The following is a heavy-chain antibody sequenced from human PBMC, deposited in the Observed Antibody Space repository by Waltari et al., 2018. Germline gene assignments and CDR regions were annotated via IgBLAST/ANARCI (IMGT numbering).Heavy chain of an antibody. CDR3: ARHSNRFYYYYYMDV. CDR1: GYTFTGYY. V-gene: IGHV1-2*02. J-gene: IGHJ6*03. CDR2: INPNSGGT. Sequence: QVQLVQSGAEVKKPGASVKVSCKASGYTFTGYYMHWVRQAPGQGLEWMGWINPNSGGTNYAQKFQGRVTMTRDTSISTAYMELSRLRSDDTAVYYCARHSNRFYYYYYMDVWGKGTTVTISS. D-gene: IGHD4-4*01.